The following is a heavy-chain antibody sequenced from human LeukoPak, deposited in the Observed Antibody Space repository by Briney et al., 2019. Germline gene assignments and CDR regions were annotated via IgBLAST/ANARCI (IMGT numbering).Heavy chain of an antibody. V-gene: IGHV3-23*01. CDR1: GFTFSSYG. J-gene: IGHJ4*02. Sequence: GGSLRLSCAASGFTFSSYGMHWVRQAPGKGLPWVSSISGSGSSTYYADSVKGRFTISRDNSKNMVFLQMNSLRAEDTAIYYCAKDDAYLQYDDWGQGTLVTVSS. CDR3: AKDDAYLQYDD. D-gene: IGHD5-24*01. CDR2: ISGSGSST.